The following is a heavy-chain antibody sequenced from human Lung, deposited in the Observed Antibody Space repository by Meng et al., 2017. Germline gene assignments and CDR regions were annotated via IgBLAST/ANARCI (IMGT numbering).Heavy chain of an antibody. Sequence: ASVKVSCKASGYTFPDYWLHWVRRAPGQGLEWMGRIDPKSGDTQYAQRFQGRVTMTGDTSISTAYMELSGLRSDDTAMYYCARDEDISAAGKLFGDYWGQGTLVTGAS. V-gene: IGHV1-2*06. D-gene: IGHD6-13*01. CDR2: IDPKSGDT. J-gene: IGHJ4*02. CDR3: ARDEDISAAGKLFGDY. CDR1: GYTFPDYW.